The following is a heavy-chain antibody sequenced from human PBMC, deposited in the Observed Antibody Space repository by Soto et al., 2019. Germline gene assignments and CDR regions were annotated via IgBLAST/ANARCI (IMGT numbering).Heavy chain of an antibody. J-gene: IGHJ4*02. V-gene: IGHV1-69*13. CDR2: IIPIFGTA. CDR1: GGTFSSYA. Sequence: SVKVSCKASGGTFSSYAISWVRQAPGQGLEWMGGIIPIFGTANYAQKFQGRVTITADESTSTAYMELSSLRSEDTAVYYCARDPLAYCGGDCYSYFDYWGQGTLVAVSS. CDR3: ARDPLAYCGGDCYSYFDY. D-gene: IGHD2-21*02.